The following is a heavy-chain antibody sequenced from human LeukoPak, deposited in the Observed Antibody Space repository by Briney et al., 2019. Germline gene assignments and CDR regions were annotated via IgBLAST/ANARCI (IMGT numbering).Heavy chain of an antibody. CDR3: AKDLTMIVVVTTTSRGDY. CDR1: GFTFSSYA. J-gene: IGHJ4*02. CDR2: ISGSGGST. D-gene: IGHD3-22*01. Sequence: GGSLRLSCSASGFTFSSYAMSWVRQAPGKGLHWVSAISGSGGSTYYADSVKGRFTISRDNSKNTLYLQMNSLRAEDTAVYYCAKDLTMIVVVTTTSRGDYWGQGTLVTVSS. V-gene: IGHV3-23*01.